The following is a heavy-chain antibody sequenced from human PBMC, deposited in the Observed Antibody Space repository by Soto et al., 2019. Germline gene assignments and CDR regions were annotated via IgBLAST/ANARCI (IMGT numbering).Heavy chain of an antibody. V-gene: IGHV3-30-3*01. CDR2: ISYDGSNK. J-gene: IGHJ6*02. D-gene: IGHD3-3*01. CDR1: GFTFSSYA. Sequence: GGSLRLSCAASGFTFSSYAMHWVRQAPGKGLEWVAVISYDGSNKYYADSVKGRFTISRDNSKNTLYLQMNSLRAEDTAVYYCARDQKRDHYDFWTWNYYYGMDVWGQGTTVTVSS. CDR3: ARDQKRDHYDFWTWNYYYGMDV.